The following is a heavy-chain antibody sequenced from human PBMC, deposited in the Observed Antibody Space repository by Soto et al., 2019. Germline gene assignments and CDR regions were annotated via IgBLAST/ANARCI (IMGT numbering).Heavy chain of an antibody. CDR1: GYTFTSYY. CDR3: AREGDWNDYFDY. J-gene: IGHJ4*02. CDR2: INPSGGST. V-gene: IGHV1-46*01. Sequence: ASVKVSCKASGYTFTSYYMHWVRQAPGQGLEWMGIINPSGGSTNYAQKLQGRVTMTTDTSTSTAYMELRSLRSDDTAVYYCAREGDWNDYFDYWGQGTLVTVSS. D-gene: IGHD1-1*01.